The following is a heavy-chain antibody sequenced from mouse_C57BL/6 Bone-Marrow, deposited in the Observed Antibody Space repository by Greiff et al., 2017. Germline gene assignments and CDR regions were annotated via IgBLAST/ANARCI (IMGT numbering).Heavy chain of an antibody. D-gene: IGHD2-1*01. CDR2: IYPGSGNT. CDR3: AREGGGYYGISFAY. V-gene: IGHV1-76*01. J-gene: IGHJ3*01. CDR1: GYTFTDYY. Sequence: VQLQQSGAELVRPGASVKLSCKASGYTFTDYYINRVKQRPGQGLEWIARIYPGSGNTYYNEKFKGKATLTAEKSSSTAYMQLSSLTSEDSAVYFCAREGGGYYGISFAYWGQGTLVTVSA.